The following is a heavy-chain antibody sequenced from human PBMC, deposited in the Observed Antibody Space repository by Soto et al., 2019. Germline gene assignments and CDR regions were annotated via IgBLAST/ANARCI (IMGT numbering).Heavy chain of an antibody. CDR3: ARVFPAPAILQTYGMDV. Sequence: GGSLRLSCAASGFTFSSYAMHWVRQAPGKGLEWVAVISYDGSNKYYADSVKGRFTISRDNSKNTLYLQMNSLRAEDTAVYYCARVFPAPAILQTYGMDVWGQGTTVTVSS. J-gene: IGHJ6*02. CDR2: ISYDGSNK. CDR1: GFTFSSYA. V-gene: IGHV3-30-3*01.